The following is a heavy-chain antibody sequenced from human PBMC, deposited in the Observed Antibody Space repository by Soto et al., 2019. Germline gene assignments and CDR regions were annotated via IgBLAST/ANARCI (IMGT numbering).Heavy chain of an antibody. V-gene: IGHV3-11*06. J-gene: IGHJ3*02. D-gene: IGHD3-3*01. Sequence: QVQLVESGGGLVKPGGSLRLSCTASGFTFSDYYMSWIRQAPGKGLEWVSYITGTGTSTNYADSVRGRFTISRDNAKNSLRLQMNSLRVADTAVCEWALRFRVFRIGVDAFDIWGRETMVTVSS. CDR1: GFTFSDYY. CDR2: ITGTGTST. CDR3: ALRFRVFRIGVDAFDI.